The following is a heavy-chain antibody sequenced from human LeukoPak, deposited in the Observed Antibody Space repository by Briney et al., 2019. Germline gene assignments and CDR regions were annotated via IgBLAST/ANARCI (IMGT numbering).Heavy chain of an antibody. CDR3: AKVRITMIVVGANYDY. D-gene: IGHD3-22*01. J-gene: IGHJ4*02. CDR1: GFTFSSYA. Sequence: GGSLRLSCAASGFTFSSYAMSWVRQAPGEGLEWVSAISGSGGSTYYADSVKGRFTISRDNSKNTLYLQMNSLRAEDTAVYYCAKVRITMIVVGANYDYWGQGTLVTVSS. V-gene: IGHV3-23*01. CDR2: ISGSGGST.